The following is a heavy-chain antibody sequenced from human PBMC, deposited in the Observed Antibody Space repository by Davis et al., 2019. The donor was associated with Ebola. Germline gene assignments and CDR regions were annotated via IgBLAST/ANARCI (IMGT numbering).Heavy chain of an antibody. Sequence: GGSLRLSCTASGFTFGDYAMSWFRQAPGKGLEWVGFIRSKAYGGTTEYAASVKGRFTISRDDSKSIAYLQMNSLRAEDTAVYYCAKVYCSWSSCHLPSWYNGMDVWGQGTTVTVSS. J-gene: IGHJ6*02. CDR3: AKVYCSWSSCHLPSWYNGMDV. D-gene: IGHD2-15*01. V-gene: IGHV3-49*03. CDR1: GFTFGDYA. CDR2: IRSKAYGGTT.